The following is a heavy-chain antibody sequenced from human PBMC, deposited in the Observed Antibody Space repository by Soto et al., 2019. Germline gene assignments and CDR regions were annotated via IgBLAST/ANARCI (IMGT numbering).Heavy chain of an antibody. Sequence: TGGSLRLSCAASGFTFSSYGMHWVRQAPGKGLEWVAVIWYDGSNKYYADSVKGRFTISRDNSKNTLYLQMNSLRAEDTAVYYCATDSGIIEADGFCENWDQETLVTASS. CDR1: GFTFSSYG. J-gene: IGHJ4*02. CDR3: ATDSGIIEADGFCEN. D-gene: IGHD6-13*01. V-gene: IGHV3-33*01. CDR2: IWYDGSNK.